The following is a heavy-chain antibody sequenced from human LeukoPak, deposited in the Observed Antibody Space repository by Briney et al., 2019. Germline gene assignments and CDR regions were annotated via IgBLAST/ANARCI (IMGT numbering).Heavy chain of an antibody. V-gene: IGHV3-72*01. CDR2: ITNKATSYTT. CDR3: TRCEQRYYDI. CDR1: GYTFSDHY. J-gene: IGHJ4*02. Sequence: GGSLRLSCAASGYTFSDHYMDWARQAPGKGLEWVGRITNKATSYTTEYAASVKGRFTISRDDSKNSLYLQMDSLKTEDSAVYYCTRCEQRYYDIWGQGTLVTVSS. D-gene: IGHD3-9*01.